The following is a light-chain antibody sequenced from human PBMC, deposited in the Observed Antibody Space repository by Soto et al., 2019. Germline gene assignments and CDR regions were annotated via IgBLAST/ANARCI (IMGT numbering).Light chain of an antibody. V-gene: IGKV1D-13*01. CDR1: QGISSA. CDR2: DAS. Sequence: AIQLTQSPSSLSASVGDRVTITCRASQGISSALAWYQQKPGKAPKLLIYDASSLESGVPSRFSGSGSVTDFTLTISSLQPEDFATYYCQQFNNYPALTFGGGTKVDIK. J-gene: IGKJ4*01. CDR3: QQFNNYPALT.